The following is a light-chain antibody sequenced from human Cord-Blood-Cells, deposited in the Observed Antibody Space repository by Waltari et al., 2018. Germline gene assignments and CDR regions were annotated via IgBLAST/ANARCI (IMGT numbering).Light chain of an antibody. CDR1: SSDVSGYNY. Sequence: QSALTQPASVSGSSGQSLTIPCTGTSSDVSGYNYVSWYQQHPGKAPKLRIYEFSNRPSGVSNRFSGSKSGNTASLTISGLQAEDEADYYCSSYTSSSTLVFGTGTKVTVL. J-gene: IGLJ1*01. CDR2: EFS. V-gene: IGLV2-14*01. CDR3: SSYTSSSTLV.